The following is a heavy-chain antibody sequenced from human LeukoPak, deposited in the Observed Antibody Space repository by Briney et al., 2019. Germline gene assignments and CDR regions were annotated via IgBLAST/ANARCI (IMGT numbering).Heavy chain of an antibody. V-gene: IGHV1-69*05. Sequence: SVKVSCTASGGTFSSYAISWVRQAPGQGLEWMGGIIPIFGTANYAQKFQGRVTITTDESTSTAYMELSSLKSEDTAVYYCARECSSTSCGDYWGQGTLVTVSS. CDR1: GGTFSSYA. D-gene: IGHD2-2*01. J-gene: IGHJ4*02. CDR3: ARECSSTSCGDY. CDR2: IIPIFGTA.